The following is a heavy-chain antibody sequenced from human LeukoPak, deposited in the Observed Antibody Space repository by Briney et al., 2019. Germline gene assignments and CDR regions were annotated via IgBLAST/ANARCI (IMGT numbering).Heavy chain of an antibody. CDR2: IFPDDSET. CDR1: KYTFTDYW. Sequence: GEPLKISCKASKYTFTDYWIAWVRQVPGKGLEWMGIIFPDDSETRYSPSFRGQVTISADKSITTAYLHWSGLKASDTGMYYCVRTVTGIKSPFDYWGQGTLVTVSS. CDR3: VRTVTGIKSPFDY. J-gene: IGHJ4*02. D-gene: IGHD1-1*01. V-gene: IGHV5-51*01.